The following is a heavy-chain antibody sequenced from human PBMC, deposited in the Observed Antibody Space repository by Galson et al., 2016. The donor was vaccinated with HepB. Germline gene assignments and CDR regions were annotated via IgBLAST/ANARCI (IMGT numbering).Heavy chain of an antibody. CDR3: ATLDYGDY. CDR2: ISSGSSTI. CDR1: GFTFSTYN. V-gene: IGHV3-48*02. Sequence: SLRLSCAASGFTFSTYNINWVRQAPGKGLEWLSYISSGSSTIFYADSVKGRFTISRDNAKNSLYRQMDSLRDDDTAVCYCATLDYGDYWGQGTLVTVSS. J-gene: IGHJ4*02.